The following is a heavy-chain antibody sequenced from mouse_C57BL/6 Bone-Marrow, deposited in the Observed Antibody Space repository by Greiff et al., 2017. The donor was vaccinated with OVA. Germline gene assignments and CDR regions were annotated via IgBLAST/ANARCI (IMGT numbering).Heavy chain of an antibody. J-gene: IGHJ2*01. CDR2: IHPNSGST. CDR1: GYTFTSYW. CDR3: AKDAGDYVDY. V-gene: IGHV1-64*01. Sequence: VQLQQSGAELVKPGASVKLSCKASGYTFTSYWMHWVKQRPGQGLEWIGMIHPNSGSTNYNEKFKSKATLTVDKSSSTAYMQLSSLTSEDSAVYYCAKDAGDYVDYWGQGTTLTVSS. D-gene: IGHD2-13*01.